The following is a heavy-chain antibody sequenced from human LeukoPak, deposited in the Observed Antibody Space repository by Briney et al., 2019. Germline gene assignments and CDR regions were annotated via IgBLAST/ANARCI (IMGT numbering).Heavy chain of an antibody. J-gene: IGHJ4*02. CDR3: ARGGSSHWSFDY. Sequence: PGGSLRLSCAASGFSVSGKYMNWVRQAPGQGLEWVSVIYIAGDTYYADSVKGRFTISRDNSNNTLYLQMNSLRAEDTAVYYCARGGSSHWSFDYWGRGTLVTVSS. CDR2: IYIAGDT. D-gene: IGHD3-3*01. V-gene: IGHV3-66*02. CDR1: GFSVSGKY.